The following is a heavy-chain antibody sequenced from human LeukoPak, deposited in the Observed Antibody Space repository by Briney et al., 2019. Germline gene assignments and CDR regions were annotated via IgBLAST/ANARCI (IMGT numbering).Heavy chain of an antibody. D-gene: IGHD2-15*01. V-gene: IGHV4-39*07. CDR3: ARVEVLLWYFDL. CDR1: GVSISSSDYF. CDR2: IYYSGST. Sequence: SETLSLTCTVSGVSISSSDYFWGWSRQPPGKGLEWIGNIYYSGSTYYNPSLKSRVTISVDTAKNQFSLNLSSVTAADTAVYYCARVEVLLWYFDLWGRGTLVTVSS. J-gene: IGHJ2*01.